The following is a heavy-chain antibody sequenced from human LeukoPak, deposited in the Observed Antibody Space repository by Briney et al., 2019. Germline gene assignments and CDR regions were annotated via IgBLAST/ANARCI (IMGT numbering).Heavy chain of an antibody. D-gene: IGHD3-10*01. J-gene: IGHJ4*02. Sequence: GASVKVSFKSSGYTFTCYYMHWVRQAPGQGLEWVGWINPNSGGTNYSQKFQGRVSMTMDTSISTAYMELSRLRSDDTAVYYCARDAPVYYGSGSYPIKTYYFDYWGQGTLVTVSS. CDR3: ARDAPVYYGSGSYPIKTYYFDY. CDR1: GYTFTCYY. V-gene: IGHV1-2*02. CDR2: INPNSGGT.